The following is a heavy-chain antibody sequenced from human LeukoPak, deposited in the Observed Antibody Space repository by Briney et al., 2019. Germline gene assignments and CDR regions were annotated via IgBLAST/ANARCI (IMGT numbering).Heavy chain of an antibody. J-gene: IGHJ3*02. D-gene: IGHD2-2*01. CDR3: ATQTSSEAFEI. Sequence: GGSLRLSCVASGFAFRTYWMSWVRQAPGKGLDWVANIKPDGGDKKFVDSVKGRFAISRDNAKKSLYLQMNSLRVEDTAVYYCATQTSSEAFEIWGQGTMVTVSS. V-gene: IGHV3-7*05. CDR2: IKPDGGDK. CDR1: GFAFRTYW.